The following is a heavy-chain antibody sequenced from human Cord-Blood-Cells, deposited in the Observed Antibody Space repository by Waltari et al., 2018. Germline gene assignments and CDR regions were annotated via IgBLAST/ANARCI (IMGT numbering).Heavy chain of an antibody. CDR2: IRYDGSNK. CDR3: AKPSSGSYYFDY. V-gene: IGHV3-30*02. CDR1: GFPSSSSG. D-gene: IGHD1-26*01. Sequence: QVQLMESGGGVVQPGGSLRLSCAASGFPSSSSGMHLVRQAPGKGLEWVAFIRYDGSNKYYADSVKGRFTISRDNSKNTLYLQMNSLRAEDTAVYYCAKPSSGSYYFDYWGQGTLVTVSS. J-gene: IGHJ4*02.